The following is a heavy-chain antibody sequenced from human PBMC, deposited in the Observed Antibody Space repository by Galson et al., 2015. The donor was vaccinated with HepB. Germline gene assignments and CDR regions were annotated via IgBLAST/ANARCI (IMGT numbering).Heavy chain of an antibody. Sequence: CAASGFTFSDHYMDWVRQAPGKGLEWIGRIRKKANSYTTEYAASVIGRFIISRDDPKNSLYLQMNSLKTEDTAVYFCARVSASGNSNDYSLDFRGQGTLVIVSS. J-gene: IGHJ4*02. D-gene: IGHD5-18*01. CDR1: GFTFSDHY. CDR3: ARVSASGNSNDYSLDF. V-gene: IGHV3-72*01. CDR2: IRKKANSYTT.